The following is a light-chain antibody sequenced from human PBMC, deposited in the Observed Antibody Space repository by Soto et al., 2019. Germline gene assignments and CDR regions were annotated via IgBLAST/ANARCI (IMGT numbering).Light chain of an antibody. CDR1: QNIKTF. Sequence: DIQMTQSPSSLSASVGDSVTITCRASQNIKTFLNWYQQKPGKAPQLLIYDAFNLETGVPSRFTGSGSGREYTFTIRSLQPEDIATYYCQQYDTLPPTFGPGTKVDIK. CDR2: DAF. CDR3: QQYDTLPPT. J-gene: IGKJ3*01. V-gene: IGKV1-33*01.